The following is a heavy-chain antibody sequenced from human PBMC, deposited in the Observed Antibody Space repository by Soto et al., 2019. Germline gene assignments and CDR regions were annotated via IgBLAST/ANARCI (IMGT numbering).Heavy chain of an antibody. D-gene: IGHD4-17*01. V-gene: IGHV3-23*01. CDR1: GFTFSSYA. CDR3: AKAPTFLPHYSDYYFDY. Sequence: EVQLLESGGGLVQPGGSLRLSCAASGFTFSSYAMSWVRQAPGKGLEWVSAISGSGGSTYYADSVKGRFTISRDNSKNTLYLQMNSLRAEDTAVYYCAKAPTFLPHYSDYYFDYWGQGTLVTVSS. CDR2: ISGSGGST. J-gene: IGHJ4*02.